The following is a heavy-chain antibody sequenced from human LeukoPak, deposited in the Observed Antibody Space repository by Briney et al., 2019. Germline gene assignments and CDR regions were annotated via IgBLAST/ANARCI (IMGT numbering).Heavy chain of an antibody. J-gene: IGHJ3*02. D-gene: IGHD1-26*01. CDR3: ASPASYSEGADAFDI. CDR1: GYTFTSYG. CDR2: ISAYNGNT. V-gene: IGHV1-18*01. Sequence: ASVKVSCKASGYTFTSYGISWVRQAPGQGLEWMGWISAYNGNTNYAQKLQGRVTMTTDTSTSTAYMELRSLRSDDTAVYYCASPASYSEGADAFDIWGQGTMVTVSS.